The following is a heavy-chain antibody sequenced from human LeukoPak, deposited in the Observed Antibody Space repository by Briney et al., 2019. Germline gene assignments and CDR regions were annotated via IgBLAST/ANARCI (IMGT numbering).Heavy chain of an antibody. Sequence: GGSLRLSCAASGFTFSGSAMHWVRQASGKGLEWVGQIDKKDKGYATATAYAASVKGRFTISRDDSINTAYLQMKSLKTEDTALYYCTRDSGTYNWFDPWGQGPLVTVSS. J-gene: IGHJ5*02. CDR2: IDKKDKGYATAT. CDR1: GFTFSGSA. D-gene: IGHD1-26*01. V-gene: IGHV3-73*01. CDR3: TRDSGTYNWFDP.